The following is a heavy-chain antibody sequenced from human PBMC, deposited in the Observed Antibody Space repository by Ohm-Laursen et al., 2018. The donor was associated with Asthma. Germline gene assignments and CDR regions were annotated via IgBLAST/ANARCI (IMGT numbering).Heavy chain of an antibody. CDR3: AALDYYDSSGQTPYYYYGMDV. CDR1: GGTFSSHA. D-gene: IGHD3-22*01. V-gene: IGHV1-69*10. J-gene: IGHJ6*02. CDR2: IIPIFGIA. Sequence: SVKVSCKASGGTFSSHAISWVRQAPGQGLEWMGGIIPIFGIANYAQKFQGRVTITADKSTSTAYMELSSLRSEDTAVYYCAALDYYDSSGQTPYYYYGMDVWGQGTTVTVSS.